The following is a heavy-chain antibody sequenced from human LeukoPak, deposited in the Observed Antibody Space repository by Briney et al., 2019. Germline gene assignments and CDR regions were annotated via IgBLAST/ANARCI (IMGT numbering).Heavy chain of an antibody. Sequence: GGSLRLSCAASGFTFSSHWMCWVRQAPGKGLGWVANIKQDGSDKYYVDSVKGRFTISRDNAKNSLYLQMNSLRAEDTAVYFCARDQPVAALDYWGQGTPVTVSS. D-gene: IGHD6-19*01. CDR3: ARDQPVAALDY. CDR1: GFTFSSHW. CDR2: IKQDGSDK. J-gene: IGHJ4*02. V-gene: IGHV3-7*01.